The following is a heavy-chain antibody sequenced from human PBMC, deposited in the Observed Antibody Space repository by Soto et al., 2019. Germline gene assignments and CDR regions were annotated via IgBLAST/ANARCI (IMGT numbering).Heavy chain of an antibody. D-gene: IGHD1-26*01. J-gene: IGHJ4*02. V-gene: IGHV1-69*01. Sequence: QVQLVQSGAEVKKPGSSVKVSCKASGGTFSSYSINWVRQAPGQGLEWMGEIIPIFGTANYAQKFQGRVTLTADESTSTAYMELSSLRAEETAVYYCARDGGRHSGGIDYWGQGTVVTVSS. CDR2: IIPIFGTA. CDR3: ARDGGRHSGGIDY. CDR1: GGTFSSYS.